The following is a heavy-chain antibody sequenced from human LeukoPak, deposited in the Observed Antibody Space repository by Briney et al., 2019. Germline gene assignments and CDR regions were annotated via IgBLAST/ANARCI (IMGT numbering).Heavy chain of an antibody. J-gene: IGHJ3*02. CDR3: ARAHGSSTSWGI. Sequence: PSETLSLTCTVSGGSISSGGYYWSWIRQPPGKGLEWIGYIYHSGSTYYNPSLQSRVTISVDRSKNQFPLKLSSVTAADTAVYYCARAHGSSTSWGIWGQGTMVTVSS. V-gene: IGHV4-30-2*01. CDR2: IYHSGST. CDR1: GGSISSGGYY. D-gene: IGHD2-2*01.